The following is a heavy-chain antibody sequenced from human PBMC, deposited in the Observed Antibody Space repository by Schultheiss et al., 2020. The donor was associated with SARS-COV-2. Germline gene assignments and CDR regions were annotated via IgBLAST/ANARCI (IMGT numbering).Heavy chain of an antibody. CDR2: IYYSGDT. CDR3: ARGYYGDFLSY. V-gene: IGHV4-59*12. D-gene: IGHD4-17*01. J-gene: IGHJ4*02. Sequence: SQTLSLTCTVSGVSTSRYHWSWIRQPPGEEMQWIGYIYYSGDTKYNPSLEGRVTISIDTSKNQFSLDLTSVTAADTAVYYCARGYYGDFLSYWGQGAPVTVSS. CDR1: GVSTSRYH.